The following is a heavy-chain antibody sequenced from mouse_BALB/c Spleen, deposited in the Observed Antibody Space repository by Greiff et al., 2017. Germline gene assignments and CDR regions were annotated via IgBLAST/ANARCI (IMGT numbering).Heavy chain of an antibody. CDR2: IDPANGNT. Sequence: EVQLQQSGAELVKPGASVKLSCTASGFNIKDTYMHWVKQRPEQGLEWIGRIDPANGNTKYDPKFQGKATITADTSSNTAYLQLSSLTSEDTAVYYCARRDGSSSTGDYWGQGTSVTVSS. J-gene: IGHJ4*01. V-gene: IGHV14-3*02. D-gene: IGHD1-1*01. CDR1: GFNIKDTY. CDR3: ARRDGSSSTGDY.